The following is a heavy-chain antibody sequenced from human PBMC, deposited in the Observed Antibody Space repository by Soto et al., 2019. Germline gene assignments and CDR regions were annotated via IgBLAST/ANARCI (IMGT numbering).Heavy chain of an antibody. CDR2: IKQDGSEK. J-gene: IGHJ6*02. V-gene: IGHV3-7*01. CDR3: ARDQIRYGHYYYYYYGMDV. Sequence: HPGGSLRLSCAASGFTFSSYWMSWVRQAPGKGLEWVANIKQDGSEKYYVDSVKGRFTISRDNAKNSLYLQMNSLRAEDTAVYYCARDQIRYGHYYYYYYGMDVWGQGTTVTVSS. CDR1: GFTFSSYW. D-gene: IGHD5-18*01.